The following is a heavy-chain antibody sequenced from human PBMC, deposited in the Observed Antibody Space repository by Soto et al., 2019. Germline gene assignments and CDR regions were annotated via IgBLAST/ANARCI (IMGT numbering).Heavy chain of an antibody. Sequence: QVQLVESGGGVVQPGRSMRLSCAASGFTFSSYGMHWVPQAPGKGLEWVAVISYDGSNKYYADSVKGRFTISRDNSKNTLYLQMNSLRAEDTAVYYCAKSTYNGYTFDYWGQGTLVTVSS. D-gene: IGHD5-12*01. CDR1: GFTFSSYG. CDR3: AKSTYNGYTFDY. J-gene: IGHJ4*02. CDR2: ISYDGSNK. V-gene: IGHV3-30*18.